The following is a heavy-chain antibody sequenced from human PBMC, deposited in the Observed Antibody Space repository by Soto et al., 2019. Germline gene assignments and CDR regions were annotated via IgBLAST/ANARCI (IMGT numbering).Heavy chain of an antibody. CDR2: IIPIFGTA. Sequence: QVQLVQSGAEVKKPGSSVKVSCKASGGTFSSYAISWVRQAPGQGLEWMGGIIPIFGTANYAQKFQGRVTITXDESTSTAYXELSSXXSEDTAVYXXXRXXGIXXFDYWGQGTLVTVSS. V-gene: IGHV1-69*12. J-gene: IGHJ4*02. CDR1: GGTFSSYA. CDR3: XRXXGIXXFDY.